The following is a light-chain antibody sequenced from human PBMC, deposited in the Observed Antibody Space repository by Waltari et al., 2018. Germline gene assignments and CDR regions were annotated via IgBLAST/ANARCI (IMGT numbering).Light chain of an antibody. Sequence: QSALTNPASVSGSPGQSITISCPGSSNDVGGDNSIPWYQQHPGKAPKLIIYDVTKRPLGVSDRFSGSNSGNTAALSISELQAEDEADYCCCSYARSNTYVVRTGTKVTV. J-gene: IGLJ1*01. CDR3: CSYARSNTYV. CDR2: DVT. V-gene: IGLV2-14*03. CDR1: SNDVGGDNS.